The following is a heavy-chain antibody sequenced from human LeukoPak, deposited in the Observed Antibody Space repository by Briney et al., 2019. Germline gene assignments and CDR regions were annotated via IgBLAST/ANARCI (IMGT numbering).Heavy chain of an antibody. D-gene: IGHD6-13*01. CDR1: GGSISSGSYY. V-gene: IGHV4-61*02. CDR2: IYTSGST. Sequence: SQTLSLTCTVSGGSISSGSYYWSWIRQPAGKGLEWIGRIYTSGSTNYNPSLKSRVTISVDTSKNQFSLKLSSVTAADTAEYYCARDQMLVIAAANFFDYYYMDVWGKGTTVTVSS. J-gene: IGHJ6*03. CDR3: ARDQMLVIAAANFFDYYYMDV.